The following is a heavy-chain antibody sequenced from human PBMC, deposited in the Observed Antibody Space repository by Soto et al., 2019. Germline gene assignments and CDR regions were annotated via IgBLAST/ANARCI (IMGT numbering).Heavy chain of an antibody. D-gene: IGHD5-18*01. Sequence: EVQLVESGGGLVQPGGSLRLSCAASGFTFSSYEMNWVRQAPGKGLEWVSYISSSGSTIYYADSVKGRFTISRDNAKNSLYLQMNSLRAEDTAVYYCARGRYSYGRHFDYWGQGTLVTVSS. CDR3: ARGRYSYGRHFDY. V-gene: IGHV3-48*03. CDR2: ISSSGSTI. J-gene: IGHJ4*02. CDR1: GFTFSSYE.